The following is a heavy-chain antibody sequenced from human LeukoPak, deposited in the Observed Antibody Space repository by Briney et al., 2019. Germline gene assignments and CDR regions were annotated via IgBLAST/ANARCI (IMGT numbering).Heavy chain of an antibody. CDR1: GFTFNSYG. CDR2: ISGNGGST. Sequence: PGGSLRLSCAASGFTFNSYGMSWVRQAPRKGLEWVSVISGNGGSTYYADSVRGRFTISRDNSRNTLYLQMNSPRAEDTAIYYCAKNGDRGAYCSGGTCYPYYYYYMDVWGKGTTVTISS. V-gene: IGHV3-23*01. D-gene: IGHD2-15*01. J-gene: IGHJ6*03. CDR3: AKNGDRGAYCSGGTCYPYYYYYMDV.